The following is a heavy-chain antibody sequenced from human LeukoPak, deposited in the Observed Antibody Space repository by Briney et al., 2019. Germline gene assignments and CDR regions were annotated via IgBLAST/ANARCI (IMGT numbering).Heavy chain of an antibody. D-gene: IGHD3-10*01. CDR1: GFTFSDYA. J-gene: IGHJ4*02. CDR3: AKGKFGDPLNY. CDR2: ISGGSSGST. Sequence: GGSLRLSCAASGFTFSDYAMSWVRQAPGKGLEWLSVISGGSSGSTYYADSVTGRFTVSRDNSKNTVDLLMNNVRAEDTALYYCAKGKFGDPLNYWGQGTLVTVSS. V-gene: IGHV3-23*01.